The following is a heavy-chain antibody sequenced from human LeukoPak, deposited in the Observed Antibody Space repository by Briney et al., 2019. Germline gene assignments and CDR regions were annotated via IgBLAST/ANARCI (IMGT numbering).Heavy chain of an antibody. Sequence: TSETLSLTCTVSGGSISSYYWSWIRQPPGKGLEWIGYIYYSGSTNYNPSLKSRVTISVDTSKNQFSLKLSSVTAADTAVYYCARETKRAIHSPWDYWGQGTLVTVSS. CDR3: ARETKRAIHSPWDY. CDR1: GGSISSYY. D-gene: IGHD1-7*01. V-gene: IGHV4-59*12. J-gene: IGHJ4*02. CDR2: IYYSGST.